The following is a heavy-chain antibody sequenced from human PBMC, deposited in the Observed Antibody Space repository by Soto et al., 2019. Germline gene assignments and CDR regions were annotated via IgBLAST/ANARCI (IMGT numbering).Heavy chain of an antibody. Sequence: ASVKVSCRTSGDTFTDSSMHWVRQAPGQGLEWMGWINLNSGDTNYAEKFRGRVTMTRDTSIITAYMELTRLKSDDTAVYYCARDLGGYDLYGPDTWGQGTLVTVSS. V-gene: IGHV1-2*02. CDR2: INLNSGDT. D-gene: IGHD5-12*01. CDR1: GDTFTDSS. CDR3: ARDLGGYDLYGPDT. J-gene: IGHJ5*02.